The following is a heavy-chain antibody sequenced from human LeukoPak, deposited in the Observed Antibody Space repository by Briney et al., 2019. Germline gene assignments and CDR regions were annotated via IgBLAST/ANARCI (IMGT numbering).Heavy chain of an antibody. CDR2: IYSGGSA. V-gene: IGHV3-23*03. Sequence: GGSLRLSCAASGFIFTSYAMSWVHQAPGKGLEWVSVIYSGGSAYYADSVKGRFTISRDNAKNSLYLQMNSLRAEDTAVYYCARPVSPIVVVPAAPMGYWGQGTLVTVSS. CDR3: ARPVSPIVVVPAAPMGY. D-gene: IGHD2-2*01. CDR1: GFIFTSYA. J-gene: IGHJ4*02.